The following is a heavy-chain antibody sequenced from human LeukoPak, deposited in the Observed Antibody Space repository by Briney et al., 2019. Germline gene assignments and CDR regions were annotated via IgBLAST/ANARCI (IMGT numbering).Heavy chain of an antibody. V-gene: IGHV4-34*01. CDR1: GGSFSGYY. Sequence: SETLSLTCAVYGGSFSGYYRSWIRQPPGKGLEWIGEINHSGSTNYNPSLKSRVTISVDTSKNQFSLKLSSVTAADTAVYYCARRGKYYYDSSGYRGLFDIWGQGTMVTVSS. J-gene: IGHJ3*02. D-gene: IGHD3-22*01. CDR3: ARRGKYYYDSSGYRGLFDI. CDR2: INHSGST.